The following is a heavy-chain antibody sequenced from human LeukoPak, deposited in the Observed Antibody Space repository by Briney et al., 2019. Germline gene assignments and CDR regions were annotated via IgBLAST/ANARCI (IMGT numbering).Heavy chain of an antibody. CDR2: IYHSGTT. Sequence: SETLSLTCTVSGGSITAYYWTWIRQPPGKGLEWIGYIYHSGTTNYNPSLRSRVTISVDTSKNQFSLRLNSVTAADTAVYYCEQLAPYSPAYSQHWGQGTLVTVSS. D-gene: IGHD2-21*01. CDR1: GGSITAYY. J-gene: IGHJ1*01. CDR3: EQLAPYSPAYSQH. V-gene: IGHV4-59*01.